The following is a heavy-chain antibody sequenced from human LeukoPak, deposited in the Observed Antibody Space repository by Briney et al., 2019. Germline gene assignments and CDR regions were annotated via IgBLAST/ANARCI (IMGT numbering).Heavy chain of an antibody. CDR3: ARASGYTSAWYDDAFDI. V-gene: IGHV3-21*01. Sequence: GGSLRLSCAASGFTFSSYSMNWVRQAPGKGLEWVSSISSSSSYIYYADSVKGRFTISRDNAKNSLYLQMNSLRAEDTAVSYCARASGYTSAWYDDAFDIWGQGTMVTVSS. D-gene: IGHD6-19*01. CDR1: GFTFSSYS. J-gene: IGHJ3*02. CDR2: ISSSSSYI.